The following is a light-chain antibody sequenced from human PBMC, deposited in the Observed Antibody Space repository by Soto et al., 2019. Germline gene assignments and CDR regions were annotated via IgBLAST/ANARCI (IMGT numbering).Light chain of an antibody. J-gene: IGLJ1*01. V-gene: IGLV2-14*01. Sequence: QSVLAQPASVSGSPGQSITISCTGSGSDIATFNYVSWYQQYPGKAPKLLIYQVTSRASGVSHRFSGSKSGNTAALTISGLQPEDEAEYYCSSYGGSNNFVFGTGTKVT. CDR1: GSDIATFNY. CDR2: QVT. CDR3: SSYGGSNNFV.